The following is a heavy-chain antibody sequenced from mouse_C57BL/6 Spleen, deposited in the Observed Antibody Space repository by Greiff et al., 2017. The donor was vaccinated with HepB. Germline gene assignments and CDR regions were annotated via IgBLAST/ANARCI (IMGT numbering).Heavy chain of an antibody. CDR2: INYDGSST. D-gene: IGHD2-3*01. J-gene: IGHJ2*01. CDR1: GFTFSDYY. Sequence: EVKLVESEGGLVQPGSSMKLSCTASGFTFSDYYMAWVRQVPEKGLEWVANINYDGSSTYYLDSLKSRFIISRDNAKNILYLQMSSLKSEDTATYYCARTRYDGYYGAFDYWGQGTTLTVSS. CDR3: ARTRYDGYYGAFDY. V-gene: IGHV5-16*01.